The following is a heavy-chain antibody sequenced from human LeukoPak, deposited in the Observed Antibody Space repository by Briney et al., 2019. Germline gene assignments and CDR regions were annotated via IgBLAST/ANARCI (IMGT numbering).Heavy chain of an antibody. V-gene: IGHV4-59*12. CDR2: IYYSGST. Sequence: SETLSLTCTVSGGSISSYYWSWIRQPPGKGLEWIGYIYYSGSTNYNPSLKSRVTISVDTSKNQFSLKLSSVTAADTAVYYCASSVGNTAIDYWGQGTLVTVSS. CDR3: ASSVGNTAIDY. CDR1: GGSISSYY. J-gene: IGHJ4*02. D-gene: IGHD5-18*01.